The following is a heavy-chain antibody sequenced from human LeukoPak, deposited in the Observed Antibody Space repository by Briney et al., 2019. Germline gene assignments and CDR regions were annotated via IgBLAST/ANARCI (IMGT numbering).Heavy chain of an antibody. V-gene: IGHV3-11*01. CDR3: AKSRVVDRRGYFDY. D-gene: IGHD2-15*01. Sequence: PGGSLRLSGAASGFTFSDYYMSWIRQAPGKGLDWVSYISSSGSTIYYADSVKGRFTSSRDDSKNTLYLQMHSLGAEDTAVYYCAKSRVVDRRGYFDYWGQGTLVTVSS. CDR2: ISSSGSTI. J-gene: IGHJ4*02. CDR1: GFTFSDYY.